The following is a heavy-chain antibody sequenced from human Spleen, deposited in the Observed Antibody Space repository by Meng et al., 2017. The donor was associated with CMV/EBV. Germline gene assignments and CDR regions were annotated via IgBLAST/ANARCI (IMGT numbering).Heavy chain of an antibody. CDR2: IYSGGSST. CDR1: GFTFSSYA. CDR3: AKNEGTTVTTLYYYYGMDV. Sequence: GESLKISCAASGFTFSSYAMSWVRQAPGKGLEWVSVIYSGGSSTYYADSVKGRFTISRDNSKNTLYLQMNSLRAEDTAVYYCAKNEGTTVTTLYYYYGMDVWGQGTTVTVSS. V-gene: IGHV3-23*03. D-gene: IGHD4-17*01. J-gene: IGHJ6*02.